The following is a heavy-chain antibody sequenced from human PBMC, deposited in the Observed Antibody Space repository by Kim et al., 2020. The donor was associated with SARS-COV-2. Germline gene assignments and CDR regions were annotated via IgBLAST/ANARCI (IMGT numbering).Heavy chain of an antibody. CDR1: GGSFSGYY. CDR2: INHSGST. V-gene: IGHV4-34*01. J-gene: IGHJ4*02. CDR3: SRGGVAGYFDY. D-gene: IGHD6-19*01. Sequence: SETLSLTCAVYGGSFSGYYWSWIRQPPGKGLEWSGEINHSGSTNYNPSLKSRVTISVDTSKNQFSLKLSSVTAADTAVYYCSRGGVAGYFDYWGQGTLVT.